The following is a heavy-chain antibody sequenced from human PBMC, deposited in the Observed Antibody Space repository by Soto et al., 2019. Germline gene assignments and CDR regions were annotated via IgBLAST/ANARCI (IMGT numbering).Heavy chain of an antibody. J-gene: IGHJ3*02. Sequence: GGSLRLSCAASGFTFSSYAMSWVRQAPGKGLEWVSGISGSGGSTYYADSVKGRFTISRDDSKNTLYLQMNSLRAEDTAVYYCAKDSYDSSGYYPEDAFDIWGQGTMVTVSS. CDR2: ISGSGGST. D-gene: IGHD3-22*01. CDR1: GFTFSSYA. CDR3: AKDSYDSSGYYPEDAFDI. V-gene: IGHV3-23*01.